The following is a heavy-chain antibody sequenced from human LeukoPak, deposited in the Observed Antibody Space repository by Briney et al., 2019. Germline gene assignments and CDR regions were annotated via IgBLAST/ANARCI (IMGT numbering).Heavy chain of an antibody. J-gene: IGHJ3*01. CDR1: GGSIGSNPYY. Sequence: WETLSLTCTVSGGSIGSNPYYWSWIRQPPGKGLKWIGSIYYSGTAYYNPSLKSRATILIDTSKSQFSLKLSSVTAADTAVYYCARVAPNYDSLTGYYRGAFDLWGQGTMVTVSS. CDR2: IYYSGTA. V-gene: IGHV4-39*07. CDR3: ARVAPNYDSLTGYYRGAFDL. D-gene: IGHD3-9*01.